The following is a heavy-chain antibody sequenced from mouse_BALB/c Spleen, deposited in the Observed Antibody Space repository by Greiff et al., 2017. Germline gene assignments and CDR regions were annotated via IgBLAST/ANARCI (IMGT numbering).Heavy chain of an antibody. V-gene: IGHV5-6-5*01. CDR1: GFTFSSYA. Sequence: EVQGVESGGGLVKPGGSLKLSCAASGFTFSSYAMSWVRQTPEKRLEWVASISSGGSTYYPDSVKGRFTISRDNARNILYLQMSSLRSEDTAMYYCARSHFYYYGSKVYFDYWGQGTTLTVSS. D-gene: IGHD1-1*01. CDR2: ISSGGST. CDR3: ARSHFYYYGSKVYFDY. J-gene: IGHJ2*01.